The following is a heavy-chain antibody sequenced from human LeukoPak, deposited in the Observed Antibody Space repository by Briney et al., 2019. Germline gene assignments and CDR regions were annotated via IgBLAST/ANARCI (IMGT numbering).Heavy chain of an antibody. J-gene: IGHJ4*02. Sequence: GSLRLSCAASEFIVSINYMTWVRQVPGKGLVWVSRIKSDGSSTKYADSVKGRFTISRDNAKNTLYLQMNSLRAEDTAVYYCAKSLWFGELFLSPFFDYWGQGTLVTVSS. CDR2: IKSDGSST. D-gene: IGHD3-10*01. V-gene: IGHV3-74*03. CDR3: AKSLWFGELFLSPFFDY. CDR1: EFIVSINY.